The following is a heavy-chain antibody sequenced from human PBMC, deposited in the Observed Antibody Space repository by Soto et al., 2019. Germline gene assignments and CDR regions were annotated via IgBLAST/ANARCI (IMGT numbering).Heavy chain of an antibody. V-gene: IGHV4-59*08. Sequence: SDTLSLTCTVSGASIRTYYWSWLRQPPGKGLEWIGYIFYSGITNYNPSLKGRVTMSVDTSKNQFSLNLSSVSAADTAVYYCAGDSSSSRFFYWGQGTLVTVSS. CDR1: GASIRTYY. CDR3: AGDSSSSRFFY. CDR2: IFYSGIT. J-gene: IGHJ4*02. D-gene: IGHD6-6*01.